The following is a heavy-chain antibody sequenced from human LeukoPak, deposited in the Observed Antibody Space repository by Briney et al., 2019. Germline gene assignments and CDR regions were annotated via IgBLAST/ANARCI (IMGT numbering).Heavy chain of an antibody. CDR1: GFTFSSYG. CDR2: ISYDGSNK. V-gene: IGHV3-30*18. D-gene: IGHD6-19*01. CDR3: AKDSFSSGCLDY. J-gene: IGHJ4*02. Sequence: GGSLRLSCAASGFTFSSYGMHWVRQAPGKGLEWVAVISYDGSNKYYADSVKGRFTISRDNSKNTLYLQTNSLRAEDTAVYYCAKDSFSSGCLDYWGQGTLVTVSS.